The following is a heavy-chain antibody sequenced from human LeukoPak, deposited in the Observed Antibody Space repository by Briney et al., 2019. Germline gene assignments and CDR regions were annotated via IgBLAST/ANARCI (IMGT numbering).Heavy chain of an antibody. D-gene: IGHD3-22*01. CDR3: ARGPYYYDSLWGAFDI. CDR2: ISYDGSNK. V-gene: IGHV3-30-3*01. CDR1: GFTFSSYA. J-gene: IGHJ3*02. Sequence: AGGSLRLSCSASGFTFSSYAMHWVRQAPGKGLEWVAVISYDGSNKYYADSVKGRFTISRDNSKNTLYLQMNSLRAEDTAVYYCARGPYYYDSLWGAFDIWGQGTMVTVSS.